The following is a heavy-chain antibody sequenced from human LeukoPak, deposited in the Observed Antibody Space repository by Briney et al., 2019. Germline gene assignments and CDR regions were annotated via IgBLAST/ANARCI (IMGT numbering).Heavy chain of an antibody. V-gene: IGHV1-18*01. CDR1: GYIFGSYG. D-gene: IGHD1-26*01. CDR2: INTDEDET. J-gene: IGHJ3*02. CDR3: ARSLAATSGFDI. Sequence: ASVKVSCKASGYIFGSYGIAWVRQAPGQGYEWLGWINTDEDETAYSDKFQGRVSMTIDTPTTTATMELRGLASDDTAVYYCARSLAATSGFDIWGQGTWVTVS.